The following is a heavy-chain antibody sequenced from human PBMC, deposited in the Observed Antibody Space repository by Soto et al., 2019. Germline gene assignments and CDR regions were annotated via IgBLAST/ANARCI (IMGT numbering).Heavy chain of an antibody. J-gene: IGHJ6*02. CDR3: ARDGAFGFPGGYYGSGSPNGMDV. V-gene: IGHV1-2*04. CDR1: GYTFTGYY. D-gene: IGHD3-10*01. CDR2: INPNSGGT. Sequence: QVQLVQSGAEVKKPGASVKVSCKASGYTFTGYYMHWVRQAPGQGLEWMGWINPNSGGTNYAQKFQGWVTMTRDTSISTAYMELSRLRSDDTAVYYCARDGAFGFPGGYYGSGSPNGMDVWGQGTTVTVSS.